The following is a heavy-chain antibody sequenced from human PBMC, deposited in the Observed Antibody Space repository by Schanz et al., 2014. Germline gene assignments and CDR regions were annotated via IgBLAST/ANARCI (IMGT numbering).Heavy chain of an antibody. CDR1: GGTFNSYT. CDR2: IIPILGIA. V-gene: IGHV1-69*02. Sequence: VQLVQSGAEVKKPGSSMKVSCKASGGTFNSYTINWVRQAPGQGLEWMGRIIPILGIANYAQKFQGRVTITADRSTSTACMELSSLRSEDTAVYYCARGYGDSPTDFWGQGTLVTVSS. J-gene: IGHJ4*02. CDR3: ARGYGDSPTDF. D-gene: IGHD4-17*01.